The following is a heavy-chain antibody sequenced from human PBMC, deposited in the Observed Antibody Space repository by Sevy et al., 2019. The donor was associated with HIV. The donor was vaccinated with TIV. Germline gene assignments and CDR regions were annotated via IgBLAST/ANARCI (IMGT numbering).Heavy chain of an antibody. V-gene: IGHV3-9*01. CDR3: AKDMGGVGDCSSTSCYISDAFDI. CDR1: GFTFDDYA. CDR2: LSWNSVGL. D-gene: IGHD2-2*02. Sequence: GGSLRLSCAASGFTFDDYAMHWVGQAPGKAWEWVSGLSWNSVGLGYADSVKARFTISRDNAKNSLYLQMNSLRAEDTALYYCAKDMGGVGDCSSTSCYISDAFDIWGQGTMVTVSS. J-gene: IGHJ3*02.